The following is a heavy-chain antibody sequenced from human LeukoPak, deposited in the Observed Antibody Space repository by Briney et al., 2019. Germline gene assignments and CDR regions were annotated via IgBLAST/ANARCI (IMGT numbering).Heavy chain of an antibody. V-gene: IGHV4-59*01. D-gene: IGHD4-17*01. J-gene: IGHJ5*02. CDR1: GGSISSYY. CDR3: ARDQRTVTRRWFDP. Sequence: PSETLSLTCTVSGGSISSYYWSWIRQPPGKGLEWIGYIYYGGSTNYNPSLKSRVTISVDTSKNQFSLKLSSVTAADTAVYYCARDQRTVTRRWFDPWGQGTLVTVSS. CDR2: IYYGGST.